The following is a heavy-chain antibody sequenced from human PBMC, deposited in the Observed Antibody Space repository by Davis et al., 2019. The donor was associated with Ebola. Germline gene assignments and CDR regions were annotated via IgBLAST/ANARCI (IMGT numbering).Heavy chain of an antibody. Sequence: GESLKISCAASGFTFSDYYMSWIRQAPGKGLEWFSYISGPGTIIYYTDSVKGRFTISRDTANNSLYLQMNSLRAEDTAHYYCAQGSSPDNWGPGTLVTVSS. D-gene: IGHD6-6*01. CDR2: ISGPGTII. CDR1: GFTFSDYY. V-gene: IGHV3-11*01. CDR3: AQGSSPDN. J-gene: IGHJ4*02.